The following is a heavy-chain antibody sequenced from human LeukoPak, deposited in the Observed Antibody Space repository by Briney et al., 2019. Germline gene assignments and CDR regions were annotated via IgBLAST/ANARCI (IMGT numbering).Heavy chain of an antibody. CDR2: INHSGST. Sequence: SETLSLTCAVYGGSFSGYYWSWIRQPPGKGLEWIGEINHSGSTNYNPSLKSRVTISVDTSKNQFSLKLSSVTAADTAVYYCARLNVLLWFGELSLAWFDPWGQGTLVTVSS. J-gene: IGHJ5*02. D-gene: IGHD3-10*01. CDR3: ARLNVLLWFGELSLAWFDP. V-gene: IGHV4-34*01. CDR1: GGSFSGYY.